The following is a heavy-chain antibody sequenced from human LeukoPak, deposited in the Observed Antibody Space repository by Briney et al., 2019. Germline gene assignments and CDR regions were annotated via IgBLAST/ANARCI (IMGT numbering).Heavy chain of an antibody. V-gene: IGHV3-74*01. D-gene: IGHD3-22*01. CDR1: GYSFTSYW. J-gene: IGHJ5*02. Sequence: GESLKISCKGSGYSFTSYWMHWVRQAPGKGLVWVSRINSDGINTSYADSVKGRFTISRDNAKNTLNLQMNSLRAEDTAVYYCARDLGQYYDTSDNWFDPWGQGTLVTVSS. CDR2: INSDGINT. CDR3: ARDLGQYYDTSDNWFDP.